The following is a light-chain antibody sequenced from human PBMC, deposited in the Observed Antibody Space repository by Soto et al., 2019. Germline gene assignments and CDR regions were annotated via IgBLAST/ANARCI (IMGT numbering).Light chain of an antibody. CDR2: AAS. CDR3: QQYGSSLFT. CDR1: QSVSSSY. V-gene: IGKV3-20*01. J-gene: IGKJ3*01. Sequence: EIVLTQSPGTLSLSPGERATLSCRASQSVSSSYLAWYQQKPGQAPRLLVYAASSRATGIPDRFSGSGSGTDFTRTISRLEPEDFAVYYFQQYGSSLFTFGPGTKVDIK.